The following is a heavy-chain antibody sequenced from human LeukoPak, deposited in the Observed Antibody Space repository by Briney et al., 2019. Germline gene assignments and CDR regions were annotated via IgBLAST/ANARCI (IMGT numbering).Heavy chain of an antibody. CDR3: ARVGLGSSYDF. Sequence: GGSLRLSCAASGFSLDNHPMNWVRQAPGMGLEFVSSIDSVGGPIFYANSVVGRFTVSRDDSKNTLYLQMGNLRAEDMAVYYCARVGLGSSYDFWGQGTPLTVSS. V-gene: IGHV3-64*01. CDR2: IDSVGGPI. J-gene: IGHJ4*02. CDR1: GFSLDNHP. D-gene: IGHD5-24*01.